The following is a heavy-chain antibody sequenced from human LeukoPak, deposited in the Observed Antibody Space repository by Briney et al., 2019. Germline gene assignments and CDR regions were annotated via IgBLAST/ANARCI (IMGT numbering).Heavy chain of an antibody. V-gene: IGHV3-66*01. CDR1: GFTVSSNY. D-gene: IGHD3-10*01. J-gene: IGHJ4*02. CDR2: IYSGGST. Sequence: AGGSLRLSCAASGFTVSSNYMSWVRQAPGKGLEWVSVIYSGGSTYYADSVKGRFTISRDNSKNTLYLQMNSLRAEDTAVYYCARFITMVRGRGFDYWGQGTLVTVSS. CDR3: ARFITMVRGRGFDY.